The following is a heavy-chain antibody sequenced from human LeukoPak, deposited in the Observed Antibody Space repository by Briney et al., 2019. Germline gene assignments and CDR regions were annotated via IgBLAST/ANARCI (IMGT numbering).Heavy chain of an antibody. CDR2: FNYSGST. Sequence: SETLSLTCTVSGGSISSYYWSWIRQPPGKGLEWIGYFNYSGSTNYNPSLKSRVTISVDTSKNQFSLKLSSVTAADTAVYYCARGAKSTVANSLPDYFDYWGQGTLVTVSS. V-gene: IGHV4-59*08. D-gene: IGHD4-23*01. J-gene: IGHJ4*02. CDR1: GGSISSYY. CDR3: ARGAKSTVANSLPDYFDY.